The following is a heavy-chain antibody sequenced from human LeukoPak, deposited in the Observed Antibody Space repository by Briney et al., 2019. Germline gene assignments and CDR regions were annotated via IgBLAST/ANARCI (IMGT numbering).Heavy chain of an antibody. Sequence: SGTLSLTCTVSGDSISSHYWSWVRQPPGKGLEWIGYIHSSGSTDYNPSLKSRVTVSVDTSKNQFSLKLISVTAADTAVYYCARGGWYLDYWGQGTLVTVSS. CDR3: ARGGWYLDY. CDR2: IHSSGST. D-gene: IGHD6-19*01. V-gene: IGHV4-59*11. J-gene: IGHJ4*02. CDR1: GDSISSHY.